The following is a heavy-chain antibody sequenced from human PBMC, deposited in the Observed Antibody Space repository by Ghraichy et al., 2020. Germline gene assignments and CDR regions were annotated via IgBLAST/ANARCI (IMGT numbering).Heavy chain of an antibody. CDR3: ARDVRWLDYYYGMDV. CDR1: GGSISSYY. D-gene: IGHD4-23*01. Sequence: SETLSLTCTVSGGSISSYYWSWIRQPPGKGLEWIGYIYYSGSTNYNPSLKSRVTISVDTSKNQFSLKLSSVTAADTAVYYCARDVRWLDYYYGMDVWGQGTTVTVSS. CDR2: IYYSGST. J-gene: IGHJ6*02. V-gene: IGHV4-59*01.